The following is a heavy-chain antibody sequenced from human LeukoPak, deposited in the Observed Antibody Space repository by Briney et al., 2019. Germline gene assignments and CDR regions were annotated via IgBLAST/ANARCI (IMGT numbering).Heavy chain of an antibody. Sequence: SETLSLTCTVSGGSISSYYWSWIRQPAGKGLEWIGRIYTSGSTNYNPSLKSRVTISVDTSKNQFSLKLTSVTAADTAVYYCARQSRGIAVAGLDYWGQGTLVTVSS. CDR2: IYTSGST. J-gene: IGHJ4*02. CDR3: ARQSRGIAVAGLDY. D-gene: IGHD6-19*01. CDR1: GGSISSYY. V-gene: IGHV4-4*07.